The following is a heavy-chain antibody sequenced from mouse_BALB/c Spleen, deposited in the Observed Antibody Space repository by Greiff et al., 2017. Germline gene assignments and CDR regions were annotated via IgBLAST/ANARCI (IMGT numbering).Heavy chain of an antibody. CDR2: INPSNGRT. CDR1: GYTFTSYW. CDR3: AEGVRRGSYFDY. D-gene: IGHD2-14*01. Sequence: QVQLQQPGAELVKPGASVKLSCKASGYTFTSYWMHWVKQRPGQGLEWIGEINPSNGRTNYNEKFKSKATLTVDKSSSTAYMQLSSLTSEDSAVYYCAEGVRRGSYFDYWGQGTTLTVSS. J-gene: IGHJ2*01. V-gene: IGHV1S81*02.